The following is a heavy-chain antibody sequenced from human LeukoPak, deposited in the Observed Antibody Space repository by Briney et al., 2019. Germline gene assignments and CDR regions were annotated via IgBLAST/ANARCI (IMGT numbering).Heavy chain of an antibody. Sequence: GRSLRLSCAASGFTFSSYAMHWVRQAPGKGLEWVAVISYDGSNKYYADSVKGRFTISRDNSKNTLYLQMNSLRAEDTAVYYCARGLYDFWSGSLVSVLGYWGQGTPVTVSS. CDR1: GFTFSSYA. D-gene: IGHD3-3*01. CDR2: ISYDGSNK. CDR3: ARGLYDFWSGSLVSVLGY. J-gene: IGHJ4*02. V-gene: IGHV3-30-3*01.